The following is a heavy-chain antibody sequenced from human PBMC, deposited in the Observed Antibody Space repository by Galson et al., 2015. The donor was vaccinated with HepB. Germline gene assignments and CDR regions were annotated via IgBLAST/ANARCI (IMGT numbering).Heavy chain of an antibody. CDR1: GFTFSSYA. CDR2: ISGSGGST. CDR3: AKDPRGAVAGRKGWFDP. Sequence: SLRLSCAASGFTFSSYAMSWVRQAPGKGLEWVSAISGSGGSTYYADSVKGRFTISRDNSKNTLYLQMNSLRAEDTAVYYCAKDPRGAVAGRKGWFDPWGQGTLVTVSS. J-gene: IGHJ5*02. V-gene: IGHV3-23*01. D-gene: IGHD6-19*01.